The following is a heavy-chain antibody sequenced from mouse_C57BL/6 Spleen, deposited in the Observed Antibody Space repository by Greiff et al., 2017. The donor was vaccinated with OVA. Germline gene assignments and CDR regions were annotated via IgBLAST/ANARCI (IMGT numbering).Heavy chain of an antibody. CDR1: GYTFTDYE. D-gene: IGHD1-1*01. CDR2: IDPETGGT. J-gene: IGHJ2*01. Sequence: QVQLQQSGAELVRPGASVTLSCKASGYTFTDYEMHWVKQTPVHGLEWIGAIDPETGGTAYNQKFKGKAILTADKSSSTAYMELRNLTSEDSAVYYCTRQDYYGSSSFDYWGQGTTLTVSS. CDR3: TRQDYYGSSSFDY. V-gene: IGHV1-15*01.